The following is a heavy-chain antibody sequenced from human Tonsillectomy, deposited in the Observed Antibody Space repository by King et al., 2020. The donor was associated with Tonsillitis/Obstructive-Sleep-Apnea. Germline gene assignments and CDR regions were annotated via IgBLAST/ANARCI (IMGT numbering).Heavy chain of an antibody. CDR3: ARHLKYRYYYVSSGSLDAFDI. J-gene: IGHJ3*02. Sequence: VQLQESGPGLVKPSETLSLTCTVSGGSISSYYWSWIRQPPGKGLEWIGYIYYSGSTNYNPSLKSRVTISVDTSKNQFSLKLSSVTAADTAVYYCARHLKYRYYYVSSGSLDAFDIWGQGTMVTVSS. D-gene: IGHD3-22*01. CDR1: GGSISSYY. CDR2: IYYSGST. V-gene: IGHV4-59*08.